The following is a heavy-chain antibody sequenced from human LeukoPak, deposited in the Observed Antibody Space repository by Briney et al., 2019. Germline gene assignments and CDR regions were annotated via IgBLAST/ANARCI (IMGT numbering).Heavy chain of an antibody. D-gene: IGHD3-10*01. J-gene: IGHJ4*02. V-gene: IGHV3-21*01. CDR3: ARGWDAGSSL. CDR2: ISSSGSYI. CDR1: GFTFSSYS. Sequence: GGSLRLSCAASGFTFSSYSMNWVRQAPGKGLEWVSSISSSGSYIYYADSVKGRFTISRDNAKNSLYLQMNSLRAEDTAVYYCARGWDAGSSLWGQGTLVSVSS.